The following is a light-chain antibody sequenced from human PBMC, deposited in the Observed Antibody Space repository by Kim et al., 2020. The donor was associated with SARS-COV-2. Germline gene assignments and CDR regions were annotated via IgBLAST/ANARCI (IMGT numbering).Light chain of an antibody. CDR2: DAS. CDR1: QSVSSD. Sequence: EIVLTQSPATLSLSPGERATLSCRASQSVSSDLAWYQQKPGQAPRLLIYDASNRATGIPARFSGSGSGTDFTLTISSLEPEDFAVYYCKQSSIWPPLWT. CDR3: KQSSIWPPLWT. V-gene: IGKV3-11*01. J-gene: IGKJ1*01.